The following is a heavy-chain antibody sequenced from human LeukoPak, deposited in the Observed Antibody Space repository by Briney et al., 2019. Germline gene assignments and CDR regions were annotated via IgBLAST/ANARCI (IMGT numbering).Heavy chain of an antibody. D-gene: IGHD3-16*02. CDR2: INPSGGST. CDR3: ARDIPYEVTFGGVTVMGSFVLDY. J-gene: IGHJ4*02. CDR1: QYNFTSYY. Sequence: GASVKVSCKASQYNFTSYYIHWVRQAPGQGLEWMGIINPSGGSTSYAQKFQGRVTMTRDTSITTVYIELSSLRSEDTAVYYCARDIPYEVTFGGVTVMGSFVLDYWGRGTLVTVSS. V-gene: IGHV1-46*01.